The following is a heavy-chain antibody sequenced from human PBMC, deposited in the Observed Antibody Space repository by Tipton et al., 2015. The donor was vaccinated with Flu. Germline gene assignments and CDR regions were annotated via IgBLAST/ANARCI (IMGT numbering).Heavy chain of an antibody. CDR3: ARGPKKGSSWYFDY. CDR2: IYSDDST. D-gene: IGHD6-13*01. V-gene: IGHV3-53*01. Sequence: QLVQSGGGLIQPGGSLRLSCAASGLTVSSNYMSWVRQAPGKGLEWVSVIYSDDSTYYADSVKGRFTVSRDNSKNTVYLQMNSLRVEDTAVYYCARGPKKGSSWYFDYWGQGTLVTVSS. J-gene: IGHJ4*02. CDR1: GLTVSSNY.